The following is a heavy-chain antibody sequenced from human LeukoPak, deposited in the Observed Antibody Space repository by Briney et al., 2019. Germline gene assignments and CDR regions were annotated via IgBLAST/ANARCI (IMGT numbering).Heavy chain of an antibody. CDR2: INPNSGGT. V-gene: IGHV1-2*02. D-gene: IGHD5-24*01. CDR3: ARMVPVRDGYNIIDY. CDR1: GYTFTGYY. J-gene: IGHJ4*02. Sequence: ASVKVSCKASGYTFTGYYMHWVGQAPGQGLEWMGWINPNSGGTNYAQKFQGRVTMTRDTSISTAYMELSRLRSDDTAVYYWARMVPVRDGYNIIDYWGQGTLVTVSS.